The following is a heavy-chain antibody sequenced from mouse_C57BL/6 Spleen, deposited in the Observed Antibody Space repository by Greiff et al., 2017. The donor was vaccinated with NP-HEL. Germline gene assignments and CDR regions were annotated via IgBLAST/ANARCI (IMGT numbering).Heavy chain of an antibody. D-gene: IGHD2-5*01. CDR1: GYTFTSYW. CDR2: IHPNSGST. J-gene: IGHJ3*01. CDR3: ARPLYINSFAY. Sequence: VQLQQPGAELVKPGASVKLSCKASGYTFTSYWMHWVKQRPGQGLAWIGMIHPNSGSTNYNEKFKSKATLTVDKSSSTAYMQLSSLTSEDSAVYYCARPLYINSFAYWGQGTLVTVSA. V-gene: IGHV1-64*01.